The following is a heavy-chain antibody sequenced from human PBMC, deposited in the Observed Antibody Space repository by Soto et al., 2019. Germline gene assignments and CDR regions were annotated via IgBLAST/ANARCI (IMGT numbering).Heavy chain of an antibody. J-gene: IGHJ5*02. CDR1: GASMSSGGYY. D-gene: IGHD6-6*01. CDR2: IYYSGST. CDR3: ARDRHNNFFDP. Sequence: QVQLQESGPGLVKPSQTLSLTCTVSGASMSSGGYYWTWIRQSPGKGLEWIGYIYYSGSTYYNPSLGGRVAISLATSRSQFSLALHSVTAADTAIYYCARDRHNNFFDPWGQGTLVTVSS. V-gene: IGHV4-31*03.